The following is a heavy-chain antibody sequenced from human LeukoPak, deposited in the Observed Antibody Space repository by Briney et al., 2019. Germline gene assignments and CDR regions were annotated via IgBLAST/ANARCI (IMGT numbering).Heavy chain of an antibody. Sequence: ASVKVSCKASGYTFTGYYMHGVRQAPGQGLGWLGWINPISGGTNYAQKFQGRVTMTRDTSISTADMELSRLRSDDTAVYYCARGLSGPYYYYYMDVWGKGTSVTVSS. CDR3: ARGLSGPYYYYYMDV. CDR2: INPISGGT. V-gene: IGHV1-2*02. CDR1: GYTFTGYY. J-gene: IGHJ6*03. D-gene: IGHD2-15*01.